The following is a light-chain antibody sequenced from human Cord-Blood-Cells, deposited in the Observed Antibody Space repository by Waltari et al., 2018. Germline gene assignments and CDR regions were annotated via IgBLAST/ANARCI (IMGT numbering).Light chain of an antibody. CDR3: QQYGSSPPIT. J-gene: IGKJ3*01. CDR1: QSVSSSY. Sequence: EIVLTQSPGTLSLSPGERATLSCRASQSVSSSYLAWYQQKPGQAPRLLIYGASSRATGIPDRFSGSGSGTDCTLTISRLEPEDVAVYYCQQYGSSPPITFGPGTRVDIK. CDR2: GAS. V-gene: IGKV3-20*01.